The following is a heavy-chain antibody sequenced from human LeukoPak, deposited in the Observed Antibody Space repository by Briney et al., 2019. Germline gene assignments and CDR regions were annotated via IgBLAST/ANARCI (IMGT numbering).Heavy chain of an antibody. V-gene: IGHV4-30-4*08. CDR1: GGSISSGDYY. J-gene: IGHJ5*02. CDR3: VRDYVWSWFDP. Sequence: SETLSLTCTVSGGSISSGDYYWSWIRQPPGKGLEWIGYIYYSGSTYYNPSLKSRVTISVDTSKNQFSLKLSSVTAADTAVYYCVRDYVWSWFDPWGQGTLVTVSS. CDR2: IYYSGST. D-gene: IGHD3-16*01.